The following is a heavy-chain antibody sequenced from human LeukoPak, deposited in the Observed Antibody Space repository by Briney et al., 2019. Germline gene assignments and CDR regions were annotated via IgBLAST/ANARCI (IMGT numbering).Heavy chain of an antibody. CDR1: GFTFSSYS. CDR3: AKDQGGSGSYHPIPPGY. Sequence: GGSLRLSCAASGFTFSSYSMNWVRQAPGKGLEWVSAISGSGGSTYYADSVKGRFTISRDNSKNTLYLQMNSLRAEDTAVYYCAKDQGGSGSYHPIPPGYWGQGTLVTVSS. V-gene: IGHV3-23*01. D-gene: IGHD3-10*01. CDR2: ISGSGGST. J-gene: IGHJ4*02.